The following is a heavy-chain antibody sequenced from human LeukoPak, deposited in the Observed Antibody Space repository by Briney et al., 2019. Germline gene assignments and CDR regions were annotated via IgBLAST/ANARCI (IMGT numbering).Heavy chain of an antibody. Sequence: ASVKVSCKASGYTFTGYYMHWVRQAPGQGLEWMGWINPNSGGTNYAQKFQGRVTMTRDTSISTAYMELSRLRSDDTAVYYCARDRGVVSYYYYYYGMDVWGQGTTVTVSS. J-gene: IGHJ6*02. CDR2: INPNSGGT. CDR1: GYTFTGYY. V-gene: IGHV1-2*02. CDR3: ARDRGVVSYYYYYYGMDV. D-gene: IGHD3-3*01.